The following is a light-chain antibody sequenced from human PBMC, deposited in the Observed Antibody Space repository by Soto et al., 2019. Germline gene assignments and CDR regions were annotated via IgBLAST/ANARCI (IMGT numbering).Light chain of an antibody. CDR3: QQYSNWPLS. CDR1: QTLYSSS. J-gene: IGKJ4*01. CDR2: GTS. V-gene: IGKV3D-15*01. Sequence: EIVMTQSPATLSVSPGERATLSCRASQTLYSSSLAWYQQKLGQAPRLLIYGTSTRATGIPGRFSGSGSGADFTLIISSLQSEDSAVYYCQQYSNWPLSFGGGTKVDI.